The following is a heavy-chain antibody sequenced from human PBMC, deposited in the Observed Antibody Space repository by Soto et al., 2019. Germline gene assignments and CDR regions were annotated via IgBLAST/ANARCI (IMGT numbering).Heavy chain of an antibody. CDR2: IIPIFGTA. CDR1: GSTFSSYA. Sequence: SVKVSCKASGSTFSSYAISWVRQAPGQGLEWMGGIIPIFGTANYAQKFQGRVTITADESTSTAHMELSSLRSEDTAVYYCARTSGNSSGWYSDFDYWGQGTLVTVSS. D-gene: IGHD6-19*01. V-gene: IGHV1-69*13. J-gene: IGHJ4*02. CDR3: ARTSGNSSGWYSDFDY.